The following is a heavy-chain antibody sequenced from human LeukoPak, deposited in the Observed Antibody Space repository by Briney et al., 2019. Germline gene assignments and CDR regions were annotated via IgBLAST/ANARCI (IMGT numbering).Heavy chain of an antibody. J-gene: IGHJ4*02. CDR1: GGSISTYY. D-gene: IGHD3-10*01. V-gene: IGHV4-59*01. CDR2: NNHRGSA. CDR3: AREFGSGFYY. Sequence: SETLSLTCTVSGGSISTYYWNWIRQPPGRGLEWIAYNNHRGSANYNPSLRSRVSISVDTSKNQFSLNLSSVTAADTAVYYCAREFGSGFYYWGQGILVTVSS.